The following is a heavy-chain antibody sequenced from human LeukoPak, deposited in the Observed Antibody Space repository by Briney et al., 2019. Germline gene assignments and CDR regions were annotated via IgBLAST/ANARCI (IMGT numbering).Heavy chain of an antibody. Sequence: PGGSLRLSCAASGFTFSSYSMNWVRQAPGKGLEWVSGISPSGDITYYADSVKGRFTISRDNSKNTLYLEVISLTAEDTAVYYCAKGDAWLRFGEWSQGTLVTVSS. J-gene: IGHJ4*02. CDR3: AKGDAWLRFGE. CDR1: GFTFSSYS. D-gene: IGHD3-10*01. CDR2: ISPSGDIT. V-gene: IGHV3-23*01.